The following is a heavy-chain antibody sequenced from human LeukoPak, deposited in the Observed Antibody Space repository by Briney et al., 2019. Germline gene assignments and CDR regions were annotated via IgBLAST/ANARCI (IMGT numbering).Heavy chain of an antibody. J-gene: IGHJ6*03. D-gene: IGHD3-3*01. CDR3: AGYDFWSGYMDV. V-gene: IGHV4-39*01. CDR2: IYYSGST. CDR1: GGSISSSSYY. Sequence: PSETLSPTCTVSGGSISSSSYYWGWIRQPPGKGLEWIGSIYYSGSTYYNPSLKSRVTISVDTSKNQFSLKLSSVTAADTAVYYCAGYDFWSGYMDVWGTGTTVTVSS.